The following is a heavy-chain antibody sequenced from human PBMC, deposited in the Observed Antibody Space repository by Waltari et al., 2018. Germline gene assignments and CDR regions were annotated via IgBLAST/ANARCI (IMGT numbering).Heavy chain of an antibody. CDR3: ASGGSYRQRNWFDP. CDR1: GGSFSGYY. V-gene: IGHV4-34*01. D-gene: IGHD3-16*02. J-gene: IGHJ5*02. Sequence: QVQLQQWGAGLLKPSETLSLTCAVYGGSFSGYYWSWIRQPPGKGLEWIGEINHSGSTNYNPYLKSRVTRSVETAKNQFSLKLSSVTAADTAVYDCASGGSYRQRNWFDPWGQGTLVTVSS. CDR2: INHSGST.